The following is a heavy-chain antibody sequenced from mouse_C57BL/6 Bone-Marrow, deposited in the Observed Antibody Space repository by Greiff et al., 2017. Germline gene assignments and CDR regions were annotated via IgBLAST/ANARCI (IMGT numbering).Heavy chain of an antibody. D-gene: IGHD1-1*01. Sequence: EVQRVESGGGLVQPGGSLKLSCAASGFTFSDYYMYWVRQTPEKRLEWVAYISNGGGSPYYPDTVKGRFTISRDNAKNTLYLQVSRLQSEDTAMYYGARPHYYGSSQAWFAYWGQGTLVTVSA. CDR2: ISNGGGSP. CDR1: GFTFSDYY. CDR3: ARPHYYGSSQAWFAY. V-gene: IGHV5-12*01. J-gene: IGHJ3*01.